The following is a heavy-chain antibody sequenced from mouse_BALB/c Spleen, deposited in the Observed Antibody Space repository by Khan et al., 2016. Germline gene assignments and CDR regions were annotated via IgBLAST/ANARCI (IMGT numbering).Heavy chain of an antibody. CDR3: EIRGRYYYAMDY. D-gene: IGHD4-1*01. Sequence: EVELVESGGGLVQPGGSLNLPCAASGFTFSNYGMSWVRQTPDKRLELVATIKSNGGSTFYPAIVKGRFTISRDNAKNTLYLQMSSLTSEDTAMYYCEIRGRYYYAMDYWGQGTSVTVSS. CDR2: IKSNGGST. V-gene: IGHV5-6-3*01. J-gene: IGHJ4*01. CDR1: GFTFSNYG.